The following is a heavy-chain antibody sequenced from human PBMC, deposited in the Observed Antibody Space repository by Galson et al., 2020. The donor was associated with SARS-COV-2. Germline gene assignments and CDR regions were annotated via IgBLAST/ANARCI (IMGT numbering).Heavy chain of an antibody. CDR1: GYRFTTYW. CDR2: IYPGDSDT. D-gene: IGHD2-15*01. J-gene: IGHJ4*02. CDR3: ATGGHYDY. V-gene: IGHV5-51*01. Sequence: GESLKIYCKALGYRFTTYWIAWVRQMPGRGLEWMGIIYPGDSDTRYSPSFEGQVTISVDKSIDTAYLQWSSLKASDSAIYFCATGGHYDYWGQGTLVTVSS.